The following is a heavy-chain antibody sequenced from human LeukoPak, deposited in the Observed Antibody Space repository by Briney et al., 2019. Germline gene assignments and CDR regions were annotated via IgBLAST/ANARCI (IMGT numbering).Heavy chain of an antibody. Sequence: KPGASVKVSCKASGYTFTSYDINWVRQATGQGLEWMGWMNPNSGNTGYAQKFQGRVTMTRNTSISTAYMELSSLRSEDTAVYYCARGWRWLQSGGFDYWGQGTLVTVSS. J-gene: IGHJ4*02. V-gene: IGHV1-8*01. D-gene: IGHD5-24*01. CDR1: GYTFTSYD. CDR2: MNPNSGNT. CDR3: ARGWRWLQSGGFDY.